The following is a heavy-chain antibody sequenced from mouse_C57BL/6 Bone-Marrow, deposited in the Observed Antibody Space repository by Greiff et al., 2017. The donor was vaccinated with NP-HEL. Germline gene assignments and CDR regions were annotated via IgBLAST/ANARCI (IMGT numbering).Heavy chain of an antibody. CDR2: INPNNGGT. J-gene: IGHJ3*01. V-gene: IGHV1-18*01. CDR1: GYTFTDYN. D-gene: IGHD2-3*01. Sequence: EVKLMESGPELVKPGASVKIPCKASGYTFTDYNMDWVKQSHGKSLEWIGDINPNNGGTIYNQKFKGKATLTVDKSSRTAYMELRSLTSEDTAVYDCERGWIAYWGQGTLVTVSA. CDR3: ERGWIAY.